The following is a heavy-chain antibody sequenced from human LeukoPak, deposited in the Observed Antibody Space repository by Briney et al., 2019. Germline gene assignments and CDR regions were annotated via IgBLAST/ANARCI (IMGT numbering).Heavy chain of an antibody. CDR1: GFTFSSYW. J-gene: IGHJ3*02. Sequence: GGSLRLSCVASGFTFSSYWMTWVRQAPGKGLEWVANIKADGSQIYYVDSVKGRFTISRDNSKNTLYLQMNSLRAEDTAVYYCAKDLPQHVVVPVDAFDIWGQGTMVTVSS. CDR3: AKDLPQHVVVPVDAFDI. CDR2: IKADGSQI. D-gene: IGHD2-21*02. V-gene: IGHV3-7*01.